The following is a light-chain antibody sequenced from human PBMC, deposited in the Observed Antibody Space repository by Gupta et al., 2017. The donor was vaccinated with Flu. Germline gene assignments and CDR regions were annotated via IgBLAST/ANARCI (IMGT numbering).Light chain of an antibody. Sequence: EIVLTKSPGTLSLSPGKRATLSCRAGQTIRSSYLAWYQQKPGQAPTLLIYGASSRATGIPDRFSGSGSGTEFTLTISRREPEDFAVYYCQQECSSPQTFGQGTKVEIK. V-gene: IGKV3-20*01. CDR2: GAS. J-gene: IGKJ1*01. CDR1: QTIRSSY. CDR3: QQECSSPQT.